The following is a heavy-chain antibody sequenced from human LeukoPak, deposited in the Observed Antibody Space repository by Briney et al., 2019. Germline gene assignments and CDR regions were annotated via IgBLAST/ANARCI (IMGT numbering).Heavy chain of an antibody. Sequence: GGSLRLSCAASGFTFSLYAMCWVRQAPGKGLEWVSTSGSGGTPFYTDSVKGRFTISRDSSKNTLYLQMNSLRAEDTALYYCAKGSSGWYPHFDHWGQGTLVTVSS. D-gene: IGHD6-19*01. CDR2: SGSGGTP. J-gene: IGHJ4*01. CDR3: AKGSSGWYPHFDH. V-gene: IGHV3-23*01. CDR1: GFTFSLYA.